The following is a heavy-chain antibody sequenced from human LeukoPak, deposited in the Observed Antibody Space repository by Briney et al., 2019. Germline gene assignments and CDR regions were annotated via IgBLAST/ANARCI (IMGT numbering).Heavy chain of an antibody. CDR2: IRSKAYGGTT. Sequence: GGSLRLSCTASGFTFGDYAMSWVRQAPGKGLEWVGFIRSKAYGGTTEYAASVKGRFTISRDDSKGIAYLQMNSLKTEDTAVYYCTRNQTPYYWGQGTLVTVSS. CDR1: GFTFGDYA. J-gene: IGHJ4*02. V-gene: IGHV3-49*04. CDR3: TRNQTPYY.